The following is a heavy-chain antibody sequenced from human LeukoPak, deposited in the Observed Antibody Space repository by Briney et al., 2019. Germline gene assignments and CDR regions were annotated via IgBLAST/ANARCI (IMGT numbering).Heavy chain of an antibody. CDR1: GFTFSDYA. CDR3: ARERRFCTSTRCYCFFDY. D-gene: IGHD2-2*01. CDR2: ISHNGGST. J-gene: IGHJ4*02. V-gene: IGHV3-64*01. Sequence: PGGSLRLSCAASGFTFSDYAMHWFRQAPGKGLEYVSAISHNGGSTYYAHSVRGRFTISRENSKNTLYLQLGSLRDEDMAVYYCARERRFCTSTRCYCFFDYWGQGTLVTVSS.